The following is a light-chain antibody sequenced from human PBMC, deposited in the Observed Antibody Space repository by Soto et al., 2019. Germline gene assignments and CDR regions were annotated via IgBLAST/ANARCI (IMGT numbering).Light chain of an antibody. Sequence: EILLTQSPGTLSLSQGERATLSFRASQSVSNSYLAWYQQKPGQAPRLLIHGASSRAGGVPDRVSGSGSGTAFTLTISRLEPEDFALYYCQQYATSPWTFGQGTKVDI. J-gene: IGKJ1*01. CDR1: QSVSNSY. CDR3: QQYATSPWT. V-gene: IGKV3-20*01. CDR2: GAS.